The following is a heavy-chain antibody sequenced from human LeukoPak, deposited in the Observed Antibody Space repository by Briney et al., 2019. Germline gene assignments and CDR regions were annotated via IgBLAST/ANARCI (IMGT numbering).Heavy chain of an antibody. J-gene: IGHJ4*02. CDR1: GFTFSSYG. CDR2: IWYDGSNK. V-gene: IGHV3-33*01. D-gene: IGHD6-13*01. Sequence: GGSLRLSCAASGFTFSSYGMHWVRQAPGKGLEWVAVIWYDGSNKYYADSVKGRFTISRDNSKNTLYLQMNSLRAEDTAVYYCARDHRIAAAGIDYWGQGTLATVSS. CDR3: ARDHRIAAAGIDY.